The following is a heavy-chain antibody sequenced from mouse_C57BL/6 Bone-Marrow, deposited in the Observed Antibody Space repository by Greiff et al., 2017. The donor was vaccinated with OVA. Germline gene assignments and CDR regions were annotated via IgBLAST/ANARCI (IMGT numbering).Heavy chain of an antibody. D-gene: IGHD2-2*01. CDR2: IYPGNSDT. CDR3: AYGYDERNPPHFDY. V-gene: IGHV1-5*01. CDR1: GYTFTSYW. Sequence: EVQLQQSGTVLARPGASVKMSCKTSGYTFTSYWMHWVKQRPGQGLEWIGAIYPGNSDTSYNQKFKGKAKLNAVTSASTAYMELSSLTNEDSAVYYCAYGYDERNPPHFDYWGQGTTLTVSS. J-gene: IGHJ2*01.